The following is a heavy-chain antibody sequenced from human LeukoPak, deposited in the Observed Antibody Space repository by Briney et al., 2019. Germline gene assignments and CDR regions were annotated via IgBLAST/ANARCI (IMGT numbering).Heavy chain of an antibody. J-gene: IGHJ4*02. CDR3: ARVPEGGWRPLGDYFDY. Sequence: GGSLRLSCAASGFTFSSYGMHWVRQAPGKGLEWVAVMWYDGSNKYYADSVKGRFTISRDNSKNTLYLQMNSLRAEDTAVYYCARVPEGGWRPLGDYFDYCGQGTLFTVSS. D-gene: IGHD6-19*01. CDR1: GFTFSSYG. V-gene: IGHV3-33*01. CDR2: MWYDGSNK.